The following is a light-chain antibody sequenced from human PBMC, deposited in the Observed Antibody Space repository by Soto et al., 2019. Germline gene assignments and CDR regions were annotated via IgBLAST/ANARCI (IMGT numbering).Light chain of an antibody. CDR2: GAS. J-gene: IGKJ4*01. Sequence: EIVMTQSPATLSVSPGERATLSCRASQSVRSNLAWYQQKPGQAPRLLIYGASTRATGIPARFSGSGSGTEFTLTISSLQSEDSALYYCQQYNNWPPLTVGGGTKVEIK. V-gene: IGKV3-15*01. CDR1: QSVRSN. CDR3: QQYNNWPPLT.